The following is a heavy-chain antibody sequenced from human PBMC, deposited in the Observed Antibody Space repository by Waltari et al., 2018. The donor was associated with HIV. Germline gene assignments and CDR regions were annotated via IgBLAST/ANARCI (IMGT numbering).Heavy chain of an antibody. Sequence: QVQLVESGGGLVKPGGSLRLSCAASGFTFSDYYMSWIRQAPGKGLAWVSYISSSGSTIYYADSVKGRFTISRDNANNSLYLEMNSLRAEDTAVYYCAREVVVVAAHPDAFDIWGQGTMVTVAS. J-gene: IGHJ3*02. CDR2: ISSSGSTI. CDR1: GFTFSDYY. D-gene: IGHD2-15*01. V-gene: IGHV3-11*01. CDR3: AREVVVVAAHPDAFDI.